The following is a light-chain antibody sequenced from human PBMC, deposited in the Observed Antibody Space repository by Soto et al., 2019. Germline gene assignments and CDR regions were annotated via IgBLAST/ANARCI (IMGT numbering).Light chain of an antibody. CDR3: QQRSKWPVT. V-gene: IGKV3-11*01. J-gene: IGKJ4*01. CDR2: DAS. CDR1: QSVSDNH. Sequence: EIVLTQSPGTLSLSPGERATLSCRASQSVSDNHLAWYHQKPGQPPRLLIYDASNRATGIPARFSGSGSGTDFTLTISSLEAEDFALYYCQQRSKWPVTFGGGTKVDIK.